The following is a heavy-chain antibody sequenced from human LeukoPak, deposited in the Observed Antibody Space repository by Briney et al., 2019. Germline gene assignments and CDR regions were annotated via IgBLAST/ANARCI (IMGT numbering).Heavy chain of an antibody. CDR2: ISGSGGST. V-gene: IGHV3-23*01. J-gene: IGHJ4*02. D-gene: IGHD2-2*01. CDR3: AKDLAVVVPAAMNY. CDR1: GFTFSSYA. Sequence: PGGSLRLSCAASGFTFSSYAMSWVRQAPGKGLERVSAISGSGGSTYYADSVKGRFTFSRDNSKNTLYLQMNSLRAEDTAVYYCAKDLAVVVPAAMNYWGQGTLVTVSS.